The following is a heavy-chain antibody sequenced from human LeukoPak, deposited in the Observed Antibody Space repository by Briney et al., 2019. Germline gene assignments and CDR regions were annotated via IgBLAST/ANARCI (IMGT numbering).Heavy chain of an antibody. J-gene: IGHJ6*03. D-gene: IGHD4-23*01. Sequence: GRSLRLSCAASGFTFSSYSMNWVRQAPGKGLEWVSYISSSSSTIYYADSVKGRFTISRDNAKNSLYLQMNSLRAEDTAVYYCARAYRVITSGLDIYYYYMDVWGKGTTVTVSS. V-gene: IGHV3-48*01. CDR1: GFTFSSYS. CDR3: ARAYRVITSGLDIYYYYMDV. CDR2: ISSSSSTI.